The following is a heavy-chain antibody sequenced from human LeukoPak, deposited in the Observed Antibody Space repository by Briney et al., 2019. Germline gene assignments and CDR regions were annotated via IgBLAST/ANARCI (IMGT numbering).Heavy chain of an antibody. CDR3: ARDQRENDYGDFYFDY. CDR2: ISYDGGNR. CDR1: GFIFNNYA. D-gene: IGHD4-17*01. V-gene: IGHV3-30-3*01. Sequence: SGGSLRLSCAASGFIFNNYALHWVRQAPGKGLEWLAVISYDGGNRYYADAIKGRFTISRDNSTNTLYLQMNSLRAEDTALYYCARDQRENDYGDFYFDYWGQGTLVTVSS. J-gene: IGHJ4*02.